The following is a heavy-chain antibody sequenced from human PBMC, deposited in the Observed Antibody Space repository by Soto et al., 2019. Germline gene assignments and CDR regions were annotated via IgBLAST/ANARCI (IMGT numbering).Heavy chain of an antibody. J-gene: IGHJ4*02. V-gene: IGHV4-59*12. CDR2: IYHTGST. CDR1: GGSISNYY. Sequence: SETLSLTCTVSGGSISNYYYSWIRQPPGKGLEWIGYIYHTGSTSYNPSLKSRVTISVDTSKNQFSLKLSSVTAADTAVYYCARADGSGSPFDYWGQGTLVTVSS. CDR3: ARADGSGSPFDY. D-gene: IGHD3-10*01.